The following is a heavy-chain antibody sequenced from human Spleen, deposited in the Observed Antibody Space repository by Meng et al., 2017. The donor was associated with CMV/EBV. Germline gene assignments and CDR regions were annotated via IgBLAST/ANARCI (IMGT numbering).Heavy chain of an antibody. CDR3: ARVVDYGDYVPFDY. Sequence: QVRTQHGCAGLLKPFETLSLTCAVYGGSFSGYYWSWIRQPPGKGLEWIGEINHSGSTNYNPSLKSRVTISVDTSKNQFSLKLSSVTAADTAVYYCARVVDYGDYVPFDYWGQGTLVTVSS. J-gene: IGHJ4*02. CDR2: INHSGST. V-gene: IGHV4-34*01. CDR1: GGSFSGYY. D-gene: IGHD4-17*01.